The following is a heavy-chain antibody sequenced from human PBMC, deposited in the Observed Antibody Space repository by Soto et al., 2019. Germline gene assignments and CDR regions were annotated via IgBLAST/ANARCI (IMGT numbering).Heavy chain of an antibody. D-gene: IGHD3-10*01. V-gene: IGHV4-59*01. CDR3: ATPTPLRGAMITNINFDF. Sequence: SSETLSLTCTVSGVSISSSYWSWLRQSPGTGLEWIGYIYYTGTTNYNPSLKRRVTISLDTAKNQFSLNVNSLTTADTAVYYCATPTPLRGAMITNINFDFWGQGTPVTVSS. CDR1: GVSISSSY. CDR2: IYYTGTT. J-gene: IGHJ4*02.